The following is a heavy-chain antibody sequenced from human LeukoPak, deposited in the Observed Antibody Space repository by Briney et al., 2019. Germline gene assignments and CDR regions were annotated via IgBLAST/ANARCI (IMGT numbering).Heavy chain of an antibody. CDR2: INHSGST. D-gene: IGHD2-15*01. V-gene: IGHV4-34*01. J-gene: IGHJ3*02. CDR3: ARGGGIYAFDI. CDR1: GVSFSGYY. Sequence: SETLSLTCAVYGVSFSGYYWSWIRQPPGKGLEWIGEINHSGSTNYNPSLKSRVTISVDTSKNQFSPKLSSVTAADTAVYYCARGGGIYAFDIWGQGTIVTVSS.